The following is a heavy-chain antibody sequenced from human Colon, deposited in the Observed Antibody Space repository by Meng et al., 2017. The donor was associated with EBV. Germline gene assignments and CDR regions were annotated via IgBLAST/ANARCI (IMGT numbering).Heavy chain of an antibody. D-gene: IGHD3-16*01. CDR3: ARERGGVTRDFDS. Sequence: QVQTQEPGPGLVKPSQTLSPTCTVSGDSITTNGYYWGWIRQSPGKGLEWIGSIFYSGNTYFNPSLKTRVTISVDTSKNQFSLKLSSVTAADTAIYYCARERGGVTRDFDSWGQGALVTVSS. V-gene: IGHV4-39*07. CDR2: IFYSGNT. J-gene: IGHJ4*02. CDR1: GDSITTNGYY.